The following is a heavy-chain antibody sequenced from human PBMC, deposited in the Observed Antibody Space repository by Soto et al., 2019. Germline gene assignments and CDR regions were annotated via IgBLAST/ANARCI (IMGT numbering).Heavy chain of an antibody. Sequence: PGGSLRLSCAASGFTFSSYSMNWVRQAPGKGLEWVSSISSSSSYIYYADSVKGRFTISRDNAKNSLYLQMSSLRAEDTAVYYCARDLAVAVNLYYYYGMDVWGQGTTVTVSS. D-gene: IGHD6-19*01. CDR3: ARDLAVAVNLYYYYGMDV. CDR1: GFTFSSYS. V-gene: IGHV3-21*01. J-gene: IGHJ6*02. CDR2: ISSSSSYI.